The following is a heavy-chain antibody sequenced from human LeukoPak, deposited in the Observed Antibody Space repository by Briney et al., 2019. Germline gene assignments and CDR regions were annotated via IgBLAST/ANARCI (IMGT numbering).Heavy chain of an antibody. V-gene: IGHV4-39*07. J-gene: IGHJ4*02. CDR1: GGSISTSNYY. Sequence: SGTLSLTCTVSGGSISTSNYYWGWIRQPPGKGLEWIGSIYHSGSTYYNPSLKSRVTISVDTSKNQFSLKLSSVTAADTAVYYCARGHRYYDFWSGYPWLAFDYWGRGTLVTVSS. CDR3: ARGHRYYDFWSGYPWLAFDY. CDR2: IYHSGST. D-gene: IGHD3-3*01.